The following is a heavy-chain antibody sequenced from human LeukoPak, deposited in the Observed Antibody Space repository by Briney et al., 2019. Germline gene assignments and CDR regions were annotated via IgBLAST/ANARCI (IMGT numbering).Heavy chain of an antibody. CDR3: ARASGGVVIFDY. Sequence: ASLKVSCKASGYTFTSYYMHWVRQAPGQGLKWMGIINPSGGSTGYAQNFQGRVTMTRDTSTSTVYMELSSLRSEDTAVYYCARASGGVVIFDYWGQGTLVTVSS. D-gene: IGHD3-3*01. J-gene: IGHJ4*02. CDR2: INPSGGST. V-gene: IGHV1-46*01. CDR1: GYTFTSYY.